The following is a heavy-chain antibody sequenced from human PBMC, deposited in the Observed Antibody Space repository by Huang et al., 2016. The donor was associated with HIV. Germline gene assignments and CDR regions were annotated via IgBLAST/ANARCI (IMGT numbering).Heavy chain of an antibody. Sequence: QIQLMQSGPELKQPGASVKVSCKASGYTFPSYGITWVRQAPGQGPDGMGWISASSGDTEYAQKCQGRVTLTTGTSTNIAYMELRSLRSDDTAKYYCARDPKYHRIGYYRQRRGIDIWGQGTMVIVSS. V-gene: IGHV1-18*01. J-gene: IGHJ3*02. CDR1: GYTFPSYG. CDR3: ARDPKYHRIGYYRQRRGIDI. D-gene: IGHD3-22*01. CDR2: ISASSGDT.